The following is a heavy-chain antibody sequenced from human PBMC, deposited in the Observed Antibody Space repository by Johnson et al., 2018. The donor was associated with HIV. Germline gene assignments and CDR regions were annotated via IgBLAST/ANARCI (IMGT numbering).Heavy chain of an antibody. CDR2: INWNGGST. J-gene: IGHJ3*02. CDR1: GFTVDDYG. Sequence: VQLVESGGGVVRPGGSLRLSCVVSGFTVDDYGMNWVRQSPGKGLEWVSGINWNGGSTDYADSVKGRFTISRDSAKNSLYLQMNSLRPEDTAVYYCASRVGGLRSVDIWGQGTVVTVSS. CDR3: ASRVGGLRSVDI. V-gene: IGHV3-20*04. D-gene: IGHD4-17*01.